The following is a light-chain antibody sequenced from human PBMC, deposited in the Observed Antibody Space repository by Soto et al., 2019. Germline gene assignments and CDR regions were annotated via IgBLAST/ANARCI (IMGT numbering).Light chain of an antibody. CDR3: CSYAGNYSYV. J-gene: IGLJ1*01. Sequence: QSALTQPRSVSGSPGQSVTISCTGTSGDLGTYNYVSWCQQHPGKAPRLIIYDVTERPSGVPDRFSGSKSGNTASLTISGLQAEDEADYYCCSYAGNYSYVFGVGTKLTVL. CDR2: DVT. CDR1: SGDLGTYNY. V-gene: IGLV2-11*01.